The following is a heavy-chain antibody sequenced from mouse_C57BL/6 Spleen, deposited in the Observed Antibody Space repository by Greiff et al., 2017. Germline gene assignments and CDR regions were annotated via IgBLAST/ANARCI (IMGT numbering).Heavy chain of an antibody. D-gene: IGHD2-1*01. CDR1: GYTFTSYT. CDR3: AELHYYAMDY. J-gene: IGHJ4*01. V-gene: IGHV1-4*01. Sequence: VQLVESGAELARPGASVKMSCKASGYTFTSYTMHWVKQRPGQGLEWIGYINPSSGYTKYNQKFKDKATLTADKSSSTAYMQLSSLTSEDSAVYYCAELHYYAMDYWGKGTSVTVSS. CDR2: INPSSGYT.